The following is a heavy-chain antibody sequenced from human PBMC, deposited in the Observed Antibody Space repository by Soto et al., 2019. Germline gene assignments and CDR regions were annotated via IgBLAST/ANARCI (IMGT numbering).Heavy chain of an antibody. CDR1: GFTFTTYG. V-gene: IGHV3-30*03. D-gene: IGHD6-13*01. Sequence: QVQLVESGGGVVQPGRSLRLSCADSGFTFTTYGMHWVRQAPGKGLEWVAIISYDGSQKYYADSVKGRFTISRDNSKNTLYLQMNSLRAEDTAVYYCAGRGSSWYRETYYYYGMDVWGQGTTVTVSS. CDR3: AGRGSSWYRETYYYYGMDV. CDR2: ISYDGSQK. J-gene: IGHJ6*02.